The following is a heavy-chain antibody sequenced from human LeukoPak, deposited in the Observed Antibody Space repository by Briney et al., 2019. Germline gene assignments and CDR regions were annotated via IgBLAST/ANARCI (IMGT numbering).Heavy chain of an antibody. CDR3: ARDVTVGDYAFDY. CDR1: GGSISGYY. Sequence: SETLSLTCSVSGGSISGYYWSWIWQPPGQGLEWIGYIYYTGSTNYNPSLKSRVTISVDTSKNQFSLKLTSVTAADTAVYYCARDVTVGDYAFDYWGQGTLVTVSS. J-gene: IGHJ4*02. CDR2: IYYTGST. V-gene: IGHV4-59*01. D-gene: IGHD4-17*01.